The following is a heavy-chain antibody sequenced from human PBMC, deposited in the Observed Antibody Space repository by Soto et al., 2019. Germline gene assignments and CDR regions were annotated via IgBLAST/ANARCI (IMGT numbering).Heavy chain of an antibody. J-gene: IGHJ4*02. D-gene: IGHD3-16*01. CDR2: IRRNAYGGTT. V-gene: IGHV3-49*03. CDR1: TCVDYG. CDR3: PRASSLDLDF. Sequence: TCVDYGGSWISQAPGKGLEWVGFIRRNAYGGTTDYAASVKGRFTISRDDSKSIAYLQMNSLRTEDTALYYRPRASSLDLDFWGQAPLVT.